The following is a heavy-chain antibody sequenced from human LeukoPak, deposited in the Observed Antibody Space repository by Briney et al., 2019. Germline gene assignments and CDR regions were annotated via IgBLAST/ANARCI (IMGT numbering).Heavy chain of an antibody. Sequence: PSGTLSLTCSVSGGSVISSRFYWGWVRQAPGQGLEWIGGMPNSGRTYSNPSFKSRLTISVDTSKNQFSLKLSSVTAADTAVYYCARETKTFYFDSSAYYPYYFDSWGQGTLVTVSS. CDR1: GGSVISSRFY. V-gene: IGHV4-39*02. CDR2: MPNSGRT. CDR3: ARETKTFYFDSSAYYPYYFDS. J-gene: IGHJ4*02. D-gene: IGHD3-22*01.